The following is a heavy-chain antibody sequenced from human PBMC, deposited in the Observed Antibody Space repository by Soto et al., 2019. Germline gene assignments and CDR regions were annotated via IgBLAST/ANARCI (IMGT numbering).Heavy chain of an antibody. CDR2: IYHSGST. CDR3: ARGEEAVAGDDAFDI. Sequence: SETLSLTCAVSGDSINSNYCWTWVRQPPGKGLEWIAEIYHSGSTNYNPSLKSRVTISVDKSKNQFSLKLSSVTAADTTVYYCARGEEAVAGDDAFDIWGQGTMVTVSS. J-gene: IGHJ3*02. V-gene: IGHV4-4*02. CDR1: GDSINSNYC. D-gene: IGHD6-19*01.